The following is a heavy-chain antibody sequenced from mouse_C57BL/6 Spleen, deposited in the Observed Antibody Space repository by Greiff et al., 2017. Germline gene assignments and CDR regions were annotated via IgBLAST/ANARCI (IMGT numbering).Heavy chain of an antibody. CDR3: APYYYGTWFAY. V-gene: IGHV1-15*01. J-gene: IGHJ3*01. D-gene: IGHD1-1*01. CDR1: GYTFTDYE. Sequence: QVQLQQSGAELVRPGASVTLSCKASGYTFTDYEMHWVKQTPVHGLEWIGAIDPETGGTAYNQKFKGKAILTADKSSSTAYMGLRSLTSEDSAVYYCAPYYYGTWFAYWGQGTLVTVSA. CDR2: IDPETGGT.